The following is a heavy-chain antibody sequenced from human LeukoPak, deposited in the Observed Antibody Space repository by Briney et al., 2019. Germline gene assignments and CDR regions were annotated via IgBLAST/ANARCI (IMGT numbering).Heavy chain of an antibody. V-gene: IGHV3-74*01. D-gene: IGHD2-15*01. CDR3: VRDNPRCCGVVPANIDDY. Sequence: PGRSLRLSCAASGFSFSSYWMHWVRQAPGKGLVWVSRISSDGSIINYADSVKGRFTISRDNAKNTLYLQMNSLRAEDTAVYYCVRDNPRCCGVVPANIDDYWGQGTLVTVSS. CDR2: ISSDGSII. CDR1: GFSFSSYW. J-gene: IGHJ4*02.